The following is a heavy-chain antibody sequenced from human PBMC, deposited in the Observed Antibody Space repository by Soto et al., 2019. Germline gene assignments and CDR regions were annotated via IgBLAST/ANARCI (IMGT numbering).Heavy chain of an antibody. D-gene: IGHD3-3*01. Sequence: SVKVSCKASGGTFSSYAISWVRQAPGQGLEWMGGIIPIFGTANYAQRFQGRVTITADESTSTAYMELSSLRSEDTAVYYCAREDDFWSGHPPNYYYGMDVWGQGTTVTVSS. V-gene: IGHV1-69*13. J-gene: IGHJ6*02. CDR3: AREDDFWSGHPPNYYYGMDV. CDR1: GGTFSSYA. CDR2: IIPIFGTA.